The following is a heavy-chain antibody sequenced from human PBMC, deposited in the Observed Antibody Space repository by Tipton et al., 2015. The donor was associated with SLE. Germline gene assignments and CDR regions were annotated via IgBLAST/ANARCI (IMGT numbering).Heavy chain of an antibody. CDR3: VVCSPSSCSYFDY. D-gene: IGHD2-2*01. J-gene: IGHJ4*02. V-gene: IGHV4-4*07. CDR2: IYTGGNT. Sequence: TLSLTCTVSGGSIRRYYWGWIRQPAGKGLEWIGRIYTGGNTKYNPPLESRVTLSVDASKDQFSLRLTSVTAADTAVYYCVVCSPSSCSYFDYGGQGRLVTVSS. CDR1: GGSIRRYY.